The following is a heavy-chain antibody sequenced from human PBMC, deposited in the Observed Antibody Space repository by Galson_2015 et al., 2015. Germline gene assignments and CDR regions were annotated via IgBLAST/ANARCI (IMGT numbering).Heavy chain of an antibody. J-gene: IGHJ4*02. CDR3: AALYGSGNSCFDH. CDR1: GFTFNTYR. Sequence: SLRLSCAASGFTFNTYRMNWVRQAPGKGLEWVSYISGSSDAINYADSVKGRFAISRDNDKNSLYLQMNSLRDEDTALDYCAALYGSGNSCFDHWGQGTLVPVSS. CDR2: ISGSSDAI. V-gene: IGHV3-48*02. D-gene: IGHD3-10*01.